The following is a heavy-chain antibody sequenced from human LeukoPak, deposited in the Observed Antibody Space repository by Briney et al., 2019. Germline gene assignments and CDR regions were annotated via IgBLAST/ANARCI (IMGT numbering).Heavy chain of an antibody. J-gene: IGHJ4*02. Sequence: SETLSLTCTVSGGSISDYYWSWIRQPPGKGLEWIGYIHYSGTTSYNPSLKSRVAISVDTSKNQFSLRLRSVTAADTAVYYCARYGSVSYAFEYWGQGSLVTVSS. D-gene: IGHD3-10*01. CDR2: IHYSGTT. CDR1: GGSISDYY. V-gene: IGHV4-59*01. CDR3: ARYGSVSYAFEY.